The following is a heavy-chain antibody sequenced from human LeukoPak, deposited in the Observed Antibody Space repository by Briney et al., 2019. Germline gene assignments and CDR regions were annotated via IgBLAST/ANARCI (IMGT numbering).Heavy chain of an antibody. CDR3: ARVGGMTTINNAAFDI. J-gene: IGHJ3*02. V-gene: IGHV4-59*01. CDR1: GGSINTYY. Sequence: PSETLSPTCTVSGGTLSGGSINTYYWNWIRQPPGKGLEWIGYIYHSGSTNYNPSLKSRVTISLDTSKNQFSLKLTSVTAADTAIYYCARVGGMTTINNAAFDIWGQGTMVTVSS. CDR2: IYHSGST. D-gene: IGHD5-24*01.